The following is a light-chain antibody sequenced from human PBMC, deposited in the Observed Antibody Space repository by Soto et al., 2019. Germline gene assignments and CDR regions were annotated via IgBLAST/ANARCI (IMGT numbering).Light chain of an antibody. CDR2: AAS. J-gene: IGKJ1*01. V-gene: IGKV3-15*01. CDR3: HQYNNWPWT. Sequence: ETVMTQSPVTLSVSPGDTATLSCRASQRVSSHLAWYQQKAGQAPRLVICAASTRATGIPVRFSGSGSETEFTLTIRSLQSEDSALYFCHQYNNWPWTFGQGTKVEIK. CDR1: QRVSSH.